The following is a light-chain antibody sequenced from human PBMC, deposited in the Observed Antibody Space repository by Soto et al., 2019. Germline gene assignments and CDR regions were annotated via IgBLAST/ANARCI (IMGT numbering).Light chain of an antibody. Sequence: EIVLTQSPVTLSLSPGERATLSCRASQSINNYLAWYQQKPGQPPRLLIYDASDRATAIPVRFSGSGSGTDSNLTISSREPEDYAVDYCQCRGIWPPGATFGGGTKVEIK. CDR1: QSINNY. J-gene: IGKJ4*01. CDR2: DAS. V-gene: IGKV3-11*01. CDR3: QCRGIWPPGAT.